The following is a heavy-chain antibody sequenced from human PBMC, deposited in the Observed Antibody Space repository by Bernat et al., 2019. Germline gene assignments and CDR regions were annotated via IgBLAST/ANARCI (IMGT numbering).Heavy chain of an antibody. J-gene: IGHJ4*02. CDR3: ARSHNSSYFRHLDF. Sequence: EVQLVESGGALVQPGGSLRLSCAASGFSFRSYWMSWVRQSPGKGLEWVANIKQDGSDRYYLASVKGRFTISRDNTKNSLYLQMNSLRAEDTALSYCARSHNSSYFRHLDFWGQGALVTVSS. CDR2: IKQDGSDR. D-gene: IGHD6-13*01. V-gene: IGHV3-7*02. CDR1: GFSFRSYW.